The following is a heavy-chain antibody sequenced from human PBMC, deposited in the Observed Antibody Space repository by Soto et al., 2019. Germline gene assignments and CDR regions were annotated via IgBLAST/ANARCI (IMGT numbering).Heavy chain of an antibody. V-gene: IGHV3-30-3*01. CDR2: ISYDGSNK. CDR3: GREGTRAAARDNWVDS. J-gene: IGHJ5*01. Sequence: QVQLVESGGGVVQAGRSLRLSCAASGFTFSSYAMHWVRQAPGKGLEWVTVISYDGSNKYYADSVKGRFTISRDNSKNTLFLLINSLRADDTAVYYCGREGTRAAARDNWVDSWGQGSLVTVSS. CDR1: GFTFSSYA. D-gene: IGHD6-13*01.